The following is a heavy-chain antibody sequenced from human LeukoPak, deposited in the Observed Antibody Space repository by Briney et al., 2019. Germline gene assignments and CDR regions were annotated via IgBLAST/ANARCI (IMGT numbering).Heavy chain of an antibody. D-gene: IGHD2-2*01. CDR3: VRAAPGDGSSTSCSLFDN. CDR2: ISISGDGT. Sequence: SGGSLRLSCAGSGFTFNNYAMSWVRKTPRKGLEWVSTISISGDGTYYADPVKGRFTMSRDKSKNTLYLQMSSLRAEDTAVYYCVRAAPGDGSSTSCSLFDNWGQGILVTVSS. J-gene: IGHJ4*02. CDR1: GFTFNNYA. V-gene: IGHV3-23*01.